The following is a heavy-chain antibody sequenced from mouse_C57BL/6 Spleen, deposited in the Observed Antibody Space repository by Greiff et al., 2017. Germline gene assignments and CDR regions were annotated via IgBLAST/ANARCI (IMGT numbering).Heavy chain of an antibody. CDR1: GFTFNTYA. D-gene: IGHD2-1*01. V-gene: IGHV10-3*01. CDR2: IRSKSSNYAT. CDR3: VRDLDGNYGWFAY. J-gene: IGHJ3*01. Sequence: EVKLVESGGGLVQPKGSLKLSCAASGFTFNTYAMHWVRQAPGKGLEWVARIRSKSSNYATYYADSVKDRFTISRDDSQSMLYLQMNNLRTEDTAMYYCVRDLDGNYGWFAYWGQGTLGTVSA.